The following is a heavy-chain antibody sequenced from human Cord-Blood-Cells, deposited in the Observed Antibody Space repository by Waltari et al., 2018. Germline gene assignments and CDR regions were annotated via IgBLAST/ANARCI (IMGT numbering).Heavy chain of an antibody. D-gene: IGHD3-16*01. CDR3: ARLGGPLLDY. CDR1: GGSTRSSSYY. V-gene: IGHV4-39*01. Sequence: QLQLQESGPGLVKPSETLSLTCTVSGGSTRSSSYYWGWSRQPPGKGLEWIGSIYYSGSTYYNPSLKSRVTISVDTSKNQFSLKLSSVTAADTAVYYCARLGGPLLDYWGQGTLVTVSS. J-gene: IGHJ4*02. CDR2: IYYSGST.